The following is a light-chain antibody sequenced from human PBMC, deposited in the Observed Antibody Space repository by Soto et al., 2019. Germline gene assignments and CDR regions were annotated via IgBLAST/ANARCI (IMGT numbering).Light chain of an antibody. J-gene: IGKJ2*01. V-gene: IGKV3-20*01. CDR2: GAS. Sequence: EIVFTQSPGTLSLSPGERATLSCRASQTITSTYLAWYQQKPGQAPRLLLYGASSRATGIPDRFSGSGSGTDFTLTISRLEPEDFAVYFCQWYGYSPRTFGQWTTLEIK. CDR3: QWYGYSPRT. CDR1: QTITSTY.